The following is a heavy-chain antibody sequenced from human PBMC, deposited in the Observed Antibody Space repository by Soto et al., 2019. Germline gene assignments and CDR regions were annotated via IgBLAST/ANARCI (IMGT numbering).Heavy chain of an antibody. CDR3: ARGGYDFWSGYYLNRGAYYYYMDV. Sequence: ASVKVSCKTSGYTFTSYVFGWVRQAPGQGLEWMEWISAYNGNTNYAQKLQGRVTMTTDTSTSTAYMELRSLRSDDTAVYYCARGGYDFWSGYYLNRGAYYYYMDVWGKGTTVTVSS. J-gene: IGHJ6*03. CDR1: GYTFTSYV. CDR2: ISAYNGNT. V-gene: IGHV1-18*01. D-gene: IGHD3-3*01.